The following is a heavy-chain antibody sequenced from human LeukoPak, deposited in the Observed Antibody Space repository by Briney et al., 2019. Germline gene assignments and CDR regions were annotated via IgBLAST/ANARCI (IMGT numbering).Heavy chain of an antibody. J-gene: IGHJ6*03. CDR1: SGSINSSSYY. V-gene: IGHV4-39*01. CDR2: IYYSGST. D-gene: IGHD3-10*01. CDR3: AAIWAMVRGRQLYFYYYMDD. Sequence: PSETLSLTCTVSSGSINSSSYYWGWIRQPPGKGLEWIGCIYYSGSTNYNPSLKSRVTMSVDTSKNHFSLNVSSVTAAYTAVYYCAAIWAMVRGRQLYFYYYMDDWGKGTTVTVSS.